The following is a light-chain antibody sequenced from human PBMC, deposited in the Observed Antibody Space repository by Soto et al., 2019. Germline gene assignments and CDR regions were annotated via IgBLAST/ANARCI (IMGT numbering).Light chain of an antibody. V-gene: IGKV3-20*01. Sequence: DIVLTQSPGTLSLSPGERATLSCRASQSVSSNHLAWYQQKPGQAPRLLIYGGSSRATGIPVRFSGSGSETDFTLTITRLEPEDFAVYYCQQDSSSRTFGQGTKVEIK. CDR1: QSVSSNH. J-gene: IGKJ1*01. CDR3: QQDSSSRT. CDR2: GGS.